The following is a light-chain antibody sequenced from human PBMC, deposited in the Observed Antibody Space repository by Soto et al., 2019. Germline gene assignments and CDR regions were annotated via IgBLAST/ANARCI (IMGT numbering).Light chain of an antibody. Sequence: VMTQSPAILSVSPGERASLSCMASQSVSSNVAWYQQKPGQAPRLLIYDTSTRATGVPARFSGSGSGTEFTLTISSLQSEDCAIYYCQHYSNWPPATFGQGTRVEIK. J-gene: IGKJ5*01. CDR2: DTS. CDR1: QSVSSN. CDR3: QHYSNWPPAT. V-gene: IGKV3-15*01.